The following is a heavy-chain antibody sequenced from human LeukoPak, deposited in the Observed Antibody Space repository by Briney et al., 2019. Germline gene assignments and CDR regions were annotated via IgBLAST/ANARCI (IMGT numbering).Heavy chain of an antibody. CDR2: IFYAGTT. Sequence: SETLSLTCTVSGGSISPSYWSWIRQPPGKGLEWIGYIFYAGTTNYNPSLKSRVTMSVDTSKNQFSLKLTSMTAADTAIYYCAKHALGATSQDWFDPWGQGTLVTVSS. D-gene: IGHD1-26*01. CDR3: AKHALGATSQDWFDP. J-gene: IGHJ5*02. V-gene: IGHV4-59*08. CDR1: GGSISPSY.